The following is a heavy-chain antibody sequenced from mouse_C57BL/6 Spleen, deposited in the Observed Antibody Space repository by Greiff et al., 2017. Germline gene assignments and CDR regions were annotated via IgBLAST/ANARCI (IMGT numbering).Heavy chain of an antibody. J-gene: IGHJ3*01. CDR2: ISDGGSYT. CDR1: GFTFSSYA. CDR3: ARDQGGWFAY. Sequence: EVKVVESGGGLVKPGGSLKLSCAASGFTFSSYAMSWVRQTPEKRLEWVATISDGGSYTYYPDNVKGRFTISRDNAKNNLYLQMSHLKSEDTAMYYCARDQGGWFAYWGQGTLVTVSA. V-gene: IGHV5-4*01. D-gene: IGHD3-2*02.